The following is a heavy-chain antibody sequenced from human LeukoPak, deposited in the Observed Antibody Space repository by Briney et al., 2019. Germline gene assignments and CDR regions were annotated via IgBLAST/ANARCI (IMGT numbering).Heavy chain of an antibody. Sequence: PGRSLRLSCAASGFTFSSAPMSWVRQAPGKGLERVSVIGGSGGNTNYADSVRGRFTISRDNSKNTLFLQMSSLRAEDTALYYCAKGSSGYFADLWGQGTLVTVSS. CDR3: AKGSSGYFADL. D-gene: IGHD3-22*01. J-gene: IGHJ5*02. CDR1: GFTFSSAP. V-gene: IGHV3-23*01. CDR2: IGGSGGNT.